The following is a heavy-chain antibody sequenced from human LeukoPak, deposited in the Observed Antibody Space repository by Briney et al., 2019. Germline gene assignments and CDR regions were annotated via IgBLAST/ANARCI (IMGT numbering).Heavy chain of an antibody. CDR1: GFTFSSYA. D-gene: IGHD3-3*01. CDR2: ISGSGGST. CDR3: AKTYYDFWSGSYYYYGMDV. J-gene: IGHJ6*02. V-gene: IGHV3-23*01. Sequence: GGSLRLSCAASGFTFSSYAMSWVRQAPGKGLEWVSAISGSGGSTYYADSVKGRFTISRDNSKNTLYLQMNSLRAEDTAVYYRAKTYYDFWSGSYYYYGMDVWGQGTTVTVSS.